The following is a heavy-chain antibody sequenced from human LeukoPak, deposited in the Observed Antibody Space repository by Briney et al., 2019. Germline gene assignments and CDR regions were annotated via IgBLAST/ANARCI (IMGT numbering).Heavy chain of an antibody. CDR2: IKQDGSEK. D-gene: IGHD3-16*01. CDR3: ARLGHYFNYGMDV. J-gene: IGHJ6*02. Sequence: GGSLRLSCAASGFTFSSYWMSWVRQAPGKGLEWVANIKQDGSEKYYVDSVKGRFTISRDNAKNSLYLHMNSLRAEDTAVYYCARLGHYFNYGMDVWGQGTTVTVSS. V-gene: IGHV3-7*01. CDR1: GFTFSSYW.